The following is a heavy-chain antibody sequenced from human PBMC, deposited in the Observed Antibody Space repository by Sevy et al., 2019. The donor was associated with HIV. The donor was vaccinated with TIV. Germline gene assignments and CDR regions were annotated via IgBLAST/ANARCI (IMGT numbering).Heavy chain of an antibody. CDR3: ARCLGGLRPWEYNWFDP. V-gene: IGHV1-18*01. CDR1: GYAFSSYG. CDR2: IGAYNGNI. D-gene: IGHD1-26*01. J-gene: IGHJ5*02. Sequence: PGASVKVSCKASGYAFSSYGISWVRQAPGQGLEWMGWIGAYNGNIKYVQSLQDRVTMTIDPSTSTADMELRSLRSDDTAVYYCARCLGGLRPWEYNWFDPWGQGTLVTVSS.